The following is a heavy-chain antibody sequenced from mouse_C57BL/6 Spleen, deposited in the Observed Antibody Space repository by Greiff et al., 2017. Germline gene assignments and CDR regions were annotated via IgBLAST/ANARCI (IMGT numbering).Heavy chain of an antibody. CDR2: IDPENGDT. CDR1: GFNIKDDY. CDR3: TRYDYDCDY. Sequence: VQLQQSGAELVRPGASVKLSCTASGFNIKDDYMHWVKQRPEQGLEWIGWIDPENGDTEYASKFQGKATITADTSSNTAYLQLSSLTSEDTAVYYCTRYDYDCDYWGQGTTLTVSS. V-gene: IGHV14-4*01. J-gene: IGHJ2*01. D-gene: IGHD2-4*01.